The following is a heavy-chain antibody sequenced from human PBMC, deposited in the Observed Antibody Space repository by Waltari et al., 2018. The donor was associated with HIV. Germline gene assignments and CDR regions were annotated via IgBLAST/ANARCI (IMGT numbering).Heavy chain of an antibody. CDR3: AKERGYCSSTSCSLGYGMDV. D-gene: IGHD2-2*01. Sequence: EVQLLESGGGLVQPGGSLRLSCAASGFTFSSYAMSWVRQAPGKGLEWVSAISGSGGSTYYAASVKGRFTISRDYSKNTLYLQMNSLRAEDTAVYYCAKERGYCSSTSCSLGYGMDVWGQGTTVTVSS. CDR2: ISGSGGST. V-gene: IGHV3-23*01. CDR1: GFTFSSYA. J-gene: IGHJ6*02.